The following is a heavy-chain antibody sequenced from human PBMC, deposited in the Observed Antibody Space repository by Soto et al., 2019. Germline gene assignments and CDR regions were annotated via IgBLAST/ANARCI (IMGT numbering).Heavy chain of an antibody. CDR3: ARGLIAVAPPLGWYFDL. V-gene: IGHV1-8*01. J-gene: IGHJ2*01. CDR1: GYTFTSYD. D-gene: IGHD6-19*01. CDR2: MNPNSGNT. Sequence: ASVKVSCKASGYTFTSYDINWVRQATGQGLERMGWMNPNSGNTGYAQKFQGRVTMTRNTSISTAYMELSSLRSEDTAVYYCARGLIAVAPPLGWYFDLWGRGTLVTVSS.